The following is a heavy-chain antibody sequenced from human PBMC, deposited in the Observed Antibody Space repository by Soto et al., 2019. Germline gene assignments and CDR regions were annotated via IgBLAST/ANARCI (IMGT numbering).Heavy chain of an antibody. Sequence: ASVKVSCKASGYTFTSYDINWVRQATGQGLEWMGWMNPNSGNTGYAQKFQGRVTMTRNTSISTAYMELSSLRSEDTAVYYCAVLWFGEPYYYYGMDVWGQGTTVTVSS. D-gene: IGHD3-10*01. V-gene: IGHV1-8*01. CDR3: AVLWFGEPYYYYGMDV. CDR2: MNPNSGNT. J-gene: IGHJ6*02. CDR1: GYTFTSYD.